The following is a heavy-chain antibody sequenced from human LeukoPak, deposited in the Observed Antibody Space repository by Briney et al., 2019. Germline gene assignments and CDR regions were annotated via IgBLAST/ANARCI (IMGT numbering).Heavy chain of an antibody. V-gene: IGHV1-46*03. CDR3: ARLRVADSTTY. CDR1: GYTFTSFY. CDR2: IYSGGGST. J-gene: IGHJ4*02. D-gene: IGHD6-19*01. Sequence: ASVKVSCKASGYTFTSFYLHWVRQAPGQGLEGRGMIYSGGGSTTYAQKFQGRVSMTRDTSTSTVYMELSSLTSEDTAMYYCARLRVADSTTYWGQGTLVTVSS.